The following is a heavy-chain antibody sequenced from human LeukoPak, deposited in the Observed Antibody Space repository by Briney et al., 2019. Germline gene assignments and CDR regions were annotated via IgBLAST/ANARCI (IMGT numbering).Heavy chain of an antibody. D-gene: IGHD3-10*01. J-gene: IGHJ5*02. Sequence: GGSLRLSCAASGFTFTTYWMGWVRQAPGKGLEWVANIKQDGSEKYYVDSVKGRFTISRDNAKNSLYLQMNSLRAEDTAMYYCARPLMYYYGSETYFWFDPWGQGTLVTVSS. CDR2: IKQDGSEK. CDR1: GFTFTTYW. V-gene: IGHV3-7*01. CDR3: ARPLMYYYGSETYFWFDP.